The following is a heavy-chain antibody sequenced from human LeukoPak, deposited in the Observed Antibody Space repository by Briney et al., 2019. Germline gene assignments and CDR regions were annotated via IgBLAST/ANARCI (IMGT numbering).Heavy chain of an antibody. CDR2: ISAYNGNT. J-gene: IGHJ4*02. CDR1: GYTFTSYG. V-gene: IGHV1-18*04. D-gene: IGHD3-10*01. Sequence: GASVKVSCKASGYTFTSYGISWVRQAPGQGLEWMGWISAYNGNTNYAQKLQGRVTMTTDTSTSTAYMELRSLRSDDTAVYYCARDNTMVRGVIITGIDYWGQGTLATVSS. CDR3: ARDNTMVRGVIITGIDY.